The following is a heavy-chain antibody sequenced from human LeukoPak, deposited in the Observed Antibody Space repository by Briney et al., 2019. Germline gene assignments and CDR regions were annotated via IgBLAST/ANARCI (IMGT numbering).Heavy chain of an antibody. CDR2: IWYDGSNK. CDR1: GFTFNSYS. D-gene: IGHD6-19*01. Sequence: GGSLRLSCAASGFTFNSYSMNWVRQAPGKGLEWVAVIWYDGSNKYYADSVKGRFTISRDNSKNTLYLQMNSLRAEDMAVYYCAKEYSSGWYRGCYFDYWGQGTLVTVSS. V-gene: IGHV3-33*06. J-gene: IGHJ4*02. CDR3: AKEYSSGWYRGCYFDY.